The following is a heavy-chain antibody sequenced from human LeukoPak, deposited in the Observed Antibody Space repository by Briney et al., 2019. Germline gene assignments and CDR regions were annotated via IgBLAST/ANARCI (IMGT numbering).Heavy chain of an antibody. J-gene: IGHJ4*02. Sequence: ASVTVSCKASGYTFTSYDINWVRQATGQGLEWMGWMNPNSGNTGYAQKFQGRVTMTRNNSISTAYMELSSLRSEDTAVYYCWLRFLGTFDYWGQGTLVTVSS. CDR1: GYTFTSYD. V-gene: IGHV1-8*01. CDR2: MNPNSGNT. CDR3: WLRFLGTFDY. D-gene: IGHD3-3*01.